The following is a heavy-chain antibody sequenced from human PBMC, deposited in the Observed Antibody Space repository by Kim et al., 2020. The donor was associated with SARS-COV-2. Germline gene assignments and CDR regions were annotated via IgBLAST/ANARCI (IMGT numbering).Heavy chain of an antibody. CDR2: ISYDGSNK. Sequence: GGSLRLSCAASGFTFSSYGMHWVRQAPGKGLEWVAVISYDGSNKYYADSVKGRFTISRDNSKNTLYLQMNSLRAEDTAVYYCAKVIFGVVRTRYYYGMDVWGQGTTVTVSS. D-gene: IGHD3-3*01. CDR3: AKVIFGVVRTRYYYGMDV. V-gene: IGHV3-30*18. CDR1: GFTFSSYG. J-gene: IGHJ6*02.